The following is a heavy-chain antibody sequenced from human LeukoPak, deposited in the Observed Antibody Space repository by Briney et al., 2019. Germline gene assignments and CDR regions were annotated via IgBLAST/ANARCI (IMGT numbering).Heavy chain of an antibody. J-gene: IGHJ4*02. CDR2: ISWNSGSI. CDR1: GFTFDDYA. D-gene: IGHD3-22*01. Sequence: GGSLRLSCAASGFTFDDYAMHWVRQAPGKGLEWVSGISWNSGSIGYADSVKGRFTISRDNAKNSLYLQMNSLRAEDTAVYYCAGEDYYDSSGRWGQGTLVTVSS. V-gene: IGHV3-9*01. CDR3: AGEDYYDSSGR.